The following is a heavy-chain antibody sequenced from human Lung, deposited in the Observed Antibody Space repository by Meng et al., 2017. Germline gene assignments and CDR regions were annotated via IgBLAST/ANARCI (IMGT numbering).Heavy chain of an antibody. Sequence: QVPPAESGTGLVKPSGTLSLTCAVSGGSISSDNWWSWVRQPPGKGLEWIGEIYHSGSTNYNPSLKSRITISVDKPKNQFSLTLSSVTAADTAVYYCTKNDFYCLGYWGQGTLVTVSS. CDR2: IYHSGST. D-gene: IGHD2-21*01. J-gene: IGHJ4*02. CDR3: TKNDFYCLGY. V-gene: IGHV4-4*02. CDR1: GGSISSDNW.